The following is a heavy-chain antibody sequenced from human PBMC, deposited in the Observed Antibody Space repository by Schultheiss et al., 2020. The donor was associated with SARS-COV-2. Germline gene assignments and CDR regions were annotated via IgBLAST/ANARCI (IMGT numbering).Heavy chain of an antibody. CDR3: AKVHRNTVTNCYFDF. CDR2: ISGSGGST. V-gene: IGHV3-23*01. CDR1: GFTVSSNY. Sequence: GGSLRLSCAASGFTVSSNYMSWVRQAPGKGLEWVSVISGSGGSTSYADSVKGRFTISRSNSKNTLYLQMSSLRAEDTAVYFCAKVHRNTVTNCYFDFWGQGTLVTVSS. J-gene: IGHJ4*02. D-gene: IGHD4-11*01.